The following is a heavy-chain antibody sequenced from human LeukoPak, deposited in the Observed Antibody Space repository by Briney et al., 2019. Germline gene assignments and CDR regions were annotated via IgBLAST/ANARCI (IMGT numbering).Heavy chain of an antibody. Sequence: ASVKVSCKASGYTFTSYGISWVRQAPGQGLEWMGWISAYNGNTNYAQKLQGRVTMTTDTSTSTAYMELRSLRSDDTAVYYCARDHGLPSGYAPHWFDPWGQGALVTVSS. CDR1: GYTFTSYG. D-gene: IGHD5-12*01. V-gene: IGHV1-18*01. J-gene: IGHJ5*02. CDR2: ISAYNGNT. CDR3: ARDHGLPSGYAPHWFDP.